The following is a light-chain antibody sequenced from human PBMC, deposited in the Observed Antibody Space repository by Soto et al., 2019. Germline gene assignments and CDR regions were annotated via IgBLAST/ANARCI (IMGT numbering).Light chain of an antibody. CDR2: DVS. J-gene: IGLJ2*01. Sequence: QSVLTQPASVSGSPGQSITISCTGTSSDVGVYNYVSWYQQHPGKAPKLIIYDVSNRPSGVSDHFSGSKSGNTASLTISGLQAEDEGNYYCSSYTDNNLVFGGGTKLTVL. V-gene: IGLV2-14*01. CDR1: SSDVGVYNY. CDR3: SSYTDNNLV.